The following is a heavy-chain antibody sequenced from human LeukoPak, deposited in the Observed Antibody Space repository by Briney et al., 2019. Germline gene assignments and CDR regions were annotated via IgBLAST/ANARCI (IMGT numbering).Heavy chain of an antibody. J-gene: IGHJ3*02. CDR1: GFTVSSNY. CDR3: AKDPFTGYSSSWYYAFDI. D-gene: IGHD6-13*01. V-gene: IGHV3-23*01. CDR2: ISGSGGST. Sequence: GGSLRLSCAASGFTVSSNYMSWVRQAPGKGLEWVSAISGSGGSTYYADSVKGRFTISRDNSKNTLYLQMNSLGAEDTAVYYCAKDPFTGYSSSWYYAFDIWGQGTMVTVSS.